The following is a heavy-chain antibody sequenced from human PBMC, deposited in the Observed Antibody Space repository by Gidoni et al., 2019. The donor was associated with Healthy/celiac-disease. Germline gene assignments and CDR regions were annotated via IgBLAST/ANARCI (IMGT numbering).Heavy chain of an antibody. CDR1: GFTFSSYW. CDR3: VRDIVVVPAARDYYYYGMDV. V-gene: IGHV3-7*01. Sequence: EVQLVESGGGLVQPGGSLRLSCAASGFTFSSYWMSWVRQAPGKGLEWVANIKQDGSEKYYVDSVKSRFTISRDNAKNSLYLQMNSLRAEDTAVYYCVRDIVVVPAARDYYYYGMDVWGQGTTVTVSS. CDR2: IKQDGSEK. J-gene: IGHJ6*02. D-gene: IGHD2-2*01.